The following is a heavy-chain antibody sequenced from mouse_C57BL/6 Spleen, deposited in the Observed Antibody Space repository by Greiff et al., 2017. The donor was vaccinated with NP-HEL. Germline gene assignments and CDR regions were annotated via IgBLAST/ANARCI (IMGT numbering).Heavy chain of an antibody. Sequence: DVQLVESGPELVKPGASVKIPCKASGYTFTDYNMDWVKQSHGKSLEWIGDINPNNGGTIYNQKFKGKATLTVDKSSSTAYMELRSLTSEDTAVYYCAREGNAMDYWGQGTSVTVSS. J-gene: IGHJ4*01. CDR2: INPNNGGT. CDR1: GYTFTDYN. CDR3: AREGNAMDY. V-gene: IGHV1-18*01.